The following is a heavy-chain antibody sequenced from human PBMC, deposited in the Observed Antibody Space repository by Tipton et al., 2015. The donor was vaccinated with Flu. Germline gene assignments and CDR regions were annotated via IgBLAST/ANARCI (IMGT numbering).Heavy chain of an antibody. CDR1: GYTFTSYY. J-gene: IGHJ6*03. CDR2: INPSGGST. Sequence: QSGAEVKKPGASVKVSCKASGYTFTSYYMHWVRQAPGQGLEWMGIINPSGGSTSYAQKLQGRVTMTTDTSTSTAYMELRSLRSDDTAVYYCARLVGEVPAALLYMDVWGKGTTVTVSS. D-gene: IGHD2-2*01. V-gene: IGHV1-46*01. CDR3: ARLVGEVPAALLYMDV.